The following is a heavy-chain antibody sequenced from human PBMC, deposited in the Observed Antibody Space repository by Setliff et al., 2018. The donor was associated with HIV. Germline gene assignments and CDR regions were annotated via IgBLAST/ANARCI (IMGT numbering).Heavy chain of an antibody. D-gene: IGHD3-16*01. J-gene: IGHJ3*01. V-gene: IGHV1-69*13. CDR3: ARDDGGYNYAEAFDV. CDR2: IIPIFGTA. CDR1: ADTFSSHV. Sequence: SVKVSCKASADTFSSHVISWFRQAPGQGLEWMGGIIPIFGTANFPQNFQGRLTITADEPTSTAYMELSSLRSEDTAVYYCARDDGGYNYAEAFDVWGQGTMVTVSS.